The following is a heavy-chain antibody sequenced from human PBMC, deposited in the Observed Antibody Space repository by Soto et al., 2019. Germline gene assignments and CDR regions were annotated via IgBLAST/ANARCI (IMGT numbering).Heavy chain of an antibody. J-gene: IGHJ4*02. Sequence: PSETLSLTCTVSGGSISSGGYYWSWIRQHPGKGLEWIGYIYYSGSTYYNPSLKSRVTISVDTSKNQFSLKLSSVTAADTAVYYCARDGGTMVRGVRAYYFDYWGQGTLVTVS. CDR2: IYYSGST. V-gene: IGHV4-31*03. CDR1: GGSISSGGYY. CDR3: ARDGGTMVRGVRAYYFDY. D-gene: IGHD3-10*01.